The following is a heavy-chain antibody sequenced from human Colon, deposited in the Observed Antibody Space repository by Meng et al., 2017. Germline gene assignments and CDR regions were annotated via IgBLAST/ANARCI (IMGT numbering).Heavy chain of an antibody. CDR1: GGDINNYY. CDR3: ARGVETMIRGVKWYFDL. CDR2: VYSSGSA. Sequence: QRQPQASRPRLVKPSAPLFSTCTVSGGDINNYYWIWLRQSPGKGLEWLGCVYSSGSAYYSPSLKSRLNMSVDRTKNQLSLKVTSVTAADTAVYYCARGVETMIRGVKWYFDLWGRGALVTVSS. V-gene: IGHV4-4*07. J-gene: IGHJ2*01. D-gene: IGHD3-10*01.